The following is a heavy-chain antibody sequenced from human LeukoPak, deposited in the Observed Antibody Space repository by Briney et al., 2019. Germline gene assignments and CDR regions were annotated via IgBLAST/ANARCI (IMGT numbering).Heavy chain of an antibody. D-gene: IGHD4-17*01. CDR1: GFTFSSYS. V-gene: IGHV3-21*01. Sequence: PGGSLRLSCAASGFTFSSYSMNWVRQAPGKGLEWVSSISSSSSYIYYADSVKGRFTISRDNAKNSLYLQMNSLRAEDTAVYYCARDPHRGIHDYGGSHYWGQGTLVTVSS. CDR3: ARDPHRGIHDYGGSHY. CDR2: ISSSSSYI. J-gene: IGHJ4*02.